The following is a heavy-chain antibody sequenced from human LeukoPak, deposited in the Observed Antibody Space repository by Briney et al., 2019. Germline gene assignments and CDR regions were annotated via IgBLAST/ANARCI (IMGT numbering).Heavy chain of an antibody. CDR2: ISYDGSNK. V-gene: IGHV3-30-3*01. J-gene: IGHJ4*02. CDR3: ARDWNVVVVAAKPRPNYYFDY. Sequence: PGRSLRLSCAASGFTFSSYAMHWVRQAPGKGLEWVAVISYDGSNKYYADSVKGRFTISRDNSKNTLCLQMNSLRAEDTAVYYCARDWNVVVVAAKPRPNYYFDYWGQGTLVTVSS. CDR1: GFTFSSYA. D-gene: IGHD2-15*01.